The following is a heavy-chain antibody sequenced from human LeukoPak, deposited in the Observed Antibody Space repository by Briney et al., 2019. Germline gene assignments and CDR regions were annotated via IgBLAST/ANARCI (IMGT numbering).Heavy chain of an antibody. CDR3: ARVLTYFYGSGTYSAAHYYFDY. J-gene: IGHJ4*02. D-gene: IGHD3-10*01. Sequence: PSEALSLTCTVSNASISSNYWSWIRQPPGKGLEWIGYIYYNGISNHNPSLKSRVTMSLDTSKNQLSLRLSSVTAADTAVYYCARVLTYFYGSGTYSAAHYYFDYWGQGALVTVSS. V-gene: IGHV4-59*01. CDR2: IYYNGIS. CDR1: NASISSNY.